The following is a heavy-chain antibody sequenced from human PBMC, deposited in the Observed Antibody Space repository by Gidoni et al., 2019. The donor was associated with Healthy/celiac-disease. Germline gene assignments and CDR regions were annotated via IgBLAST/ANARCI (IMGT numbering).Heavy chain of an antibody. CDR1: GFTFDDYT. CDR2: ISWDGGST. CDR3: AKDITSVAGAFFED. D-gene: IGHD6-19*01. J-gene: IGHJ4*02. V-gene: IGHV3-43*01. Sequence: EVQLVASGGVVVQPGGFLRHSCAASGFTFDDYTMHWVRQGPWMGLEWVSLISWDGGSTYYADSVEGRFTISRDNSKNSLYLQMSSLRTEDTALYYCAKDITSVAGAFFEDWGQGTLVTVSS.